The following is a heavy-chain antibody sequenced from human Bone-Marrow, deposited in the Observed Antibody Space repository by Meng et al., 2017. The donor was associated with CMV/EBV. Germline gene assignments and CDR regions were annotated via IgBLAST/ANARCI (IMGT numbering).Heavy chain of an antibody. CDR3: ARDFWSGYPYGMDV. Sequence: SETLSLTCTVSGGSVSSGSYYWSWLRQPPGKGLEWIGYIYYSGSTNYNPSLKSRVTISVDTSKNQFSLKLSSVTAADTAVYYCARDFWSGYPYGMDVWGQGTTVTVSS. D-gene: IGHD3-3*01. V-gene: IGHV4-61*01. J-gene: IGHJ6*02. CDR2: IYYSGST. CDR1: GGSVSSGSYY.